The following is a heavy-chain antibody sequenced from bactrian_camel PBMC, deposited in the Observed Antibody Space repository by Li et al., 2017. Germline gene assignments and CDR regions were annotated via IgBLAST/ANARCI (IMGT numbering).Heavy chain of an antibody. D-gene: IGHD3*01. CDR1: GYTYNTYC. CDR2: IHRDGST. CDR3: AAAKLSAEVHGNTGDSIPT. J-gene: IGHJ4*01. V-gene: IGHV3S53*01. Sequence: QVQLVESGGGSVQAGGSLRLSCAASGYTYNTYCIGWFRQAPGKEREGVASIHRDGSTYYADAVKGRFTISQDNAKNTLYLQMNSLKPEDTAVYYCAAAKLSAEVHGNTGDSIPTGARGPRSPSP.